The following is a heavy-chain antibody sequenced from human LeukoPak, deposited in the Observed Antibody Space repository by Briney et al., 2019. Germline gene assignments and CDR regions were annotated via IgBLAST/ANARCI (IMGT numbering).Heavy chain of an antibody. J-gene: IGHJ4*02. CDR2: IIPILGIA. D-gene: IGHD3-22*01. CDR3: ARDLVVGSGYYYEDDYAFDY. Sequence: PGASVKVSCKASGGTFSSYAISWVRQAPGQGLEWMGRIIPILGIANYAQKFQGRVTITADKSTSTAYMELSSLRSEDTAVYYCARDLVVGSGYYYEDDYAFDYWGQGTLVTVSS. V-gene: IGHV1-69*04. CDR1: GGTFSSYA.